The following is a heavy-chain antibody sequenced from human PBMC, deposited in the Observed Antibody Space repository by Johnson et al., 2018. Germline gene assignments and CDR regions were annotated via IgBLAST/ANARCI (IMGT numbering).Heavy chain of an antibody. Sequence: QVQLVESGGGVVQPGRSLRLSCAASEFTFSTYGMHWVRQAPGKGLEWVAVISYDGSNKYYAGSVKGRFTISRDNSKNTLYLEMNSLGVEDTAVYYCAGDGGTPDSCSSTSCYAPDFDYWGQGTLVTVSS. CDR1: EFTFSTYG. V-gene: IGHV3-30*03. J-gene: IGHJ4*02. CDR3: AGDGGTPDSCSSTSCYAPDFDY. CDR2: ISYDGSNK. D-gene: IGHD2-2*01.